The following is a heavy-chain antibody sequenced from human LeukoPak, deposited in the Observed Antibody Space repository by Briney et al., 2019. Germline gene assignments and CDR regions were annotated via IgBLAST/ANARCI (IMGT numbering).Heavy chain of an antibody. CDR1: GFTFSSYG. J-gene: IGHJ5*02. CDR3: AKDHYDTGGTDSFDP. D-gene: IGHD2-8*02. CDR2: MSFDGNNK. V-gene: IGHV3-30*18. Sequence: GGSLRLSCAVSGFTFSSYGMHWVRQAPGKGLELVAVMSFDGNNKYYADSVKGRFTISRENSKNRLYLQMNSLRAEDTAVYYCAKDHYDTGGTDSFDPWGQGTLVTVSS.